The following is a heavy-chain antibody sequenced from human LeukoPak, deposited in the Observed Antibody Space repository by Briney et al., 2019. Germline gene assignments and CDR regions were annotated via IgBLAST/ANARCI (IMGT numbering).Heavy chain of an antibody. CDR1: GFTFSSYG. CDR3: ARDGWAVPAAHDAFDI. J-gene: IGHJ3*02. CDR2: ISYDGSNK. D-gene: IGHD2-2*01. V-gene: IGHV3-30*03. Sequence: QPGRSLRLSCAASGFTFSSYGMHWVRQAPGKGLEWVAVISYDGSNKYYADSVKGRFTISRDNSKNTLYLQMNSLRAEDTAVYYCARDGWAVPAAHDAFDIWGQGTVVTVSS.